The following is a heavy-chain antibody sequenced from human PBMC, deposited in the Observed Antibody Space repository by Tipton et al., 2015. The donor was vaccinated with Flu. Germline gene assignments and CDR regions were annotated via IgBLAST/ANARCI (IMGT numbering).Heavy chain of an antibody. CDR2: IYYSGST. Sequence: TLSLTCTVSGGSISTYYWSWIRQPPGKGLEWIGYIYYSGSTNYNPSLKSRVTMSVDTSKNQFSLKLTSVTAADTALYYCARGFWGGSRFDPWGQGTLVTVSS. D-gene: IGHD7-27*01. CDR3: ARGFWGGSRFDP. CDR1: GGSISTYY. V-gene: IGHV4-59*01. J-gene: IGHJ5*02.